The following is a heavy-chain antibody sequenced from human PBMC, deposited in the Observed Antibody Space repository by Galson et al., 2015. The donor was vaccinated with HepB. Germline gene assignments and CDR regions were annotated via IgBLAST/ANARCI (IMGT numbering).Heavy chain of an antibody. D-gene: IGHD3-3*01. Sequence: LSLTCAVYGGSFSGFYWSWIRQPPGKGLEWIGEFNHSGSTNYNPSLKSRVTISLDTSKNQFSLKLTSVTAADTAVYYCAKRGYDFWSASWTTYYYMDVWGKGTTVTVSS. CDR1: GGSFSGFY. CDR3: AKRGYDFWSASWTTYYYMDV. V-gene: IGHV4-34*01. J-gene: IGHJ6*03. CDR2: FNHSGST.